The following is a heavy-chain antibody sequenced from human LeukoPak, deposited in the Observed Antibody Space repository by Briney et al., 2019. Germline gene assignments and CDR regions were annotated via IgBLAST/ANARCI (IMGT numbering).Heavy chain of an antibody. Sequence: SETLSLTCTVSGGSISSSSYYWGWIRQPPGKGLEWIGSIYYSGSTYYNPSLKSRVTISVDTSKNQFSLKLSSVTAADTAVYYCAGGIVVVVAASGEFDYWGQGTLVTVSS. CDR3: AGGIVVVVAASGEFDY. CDR2: IYYSGST. D-gene: IGHD2-15*01. J-gene: IGHJ4*02. CDR1: GGSISSSSYY. V-gene: IGHV4-39*07.